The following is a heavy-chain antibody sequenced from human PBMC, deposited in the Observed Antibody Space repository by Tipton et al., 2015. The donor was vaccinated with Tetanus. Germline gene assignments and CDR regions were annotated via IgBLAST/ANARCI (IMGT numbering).Heavy chain of an antibody. CDR3: AREGIRWYFDI. V-gene: IGHV4-28*03. CDR1: GYSISRSHW. J-gene: IGHJ2*01. Sequence: TLSLTCAVSGYSISRSHWWAWIRQPPGKGLEWIGHIHNSGSTYYNPSLKSRVTVSVDTSKNQFSLTVNSVTDVDTAVYYCAREGIRWYFDIWGSGTLVTVSS. CDR2: IHNSGST. D-gene: IGHD3-10*01.